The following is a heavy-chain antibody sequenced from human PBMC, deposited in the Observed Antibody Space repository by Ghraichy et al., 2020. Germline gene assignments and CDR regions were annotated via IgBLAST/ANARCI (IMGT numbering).Heavy chain of an antibody. Sequence: GGSLRLSCAASEFTFSNAWVNWVRQAPGQGLEWVGRITRKTDGGTTDYAAPVKGRFTISRDDSNNTLYLQMNSLETEDTAVYYCTTGPGLAYWGQGTLVTVSS. CDR1: EFTFSNAW. V-gene: IGHV3-15*01. CDR2: ITRKTDGGTT. J-gene: IGHJ4*02. CDR3: TTGPGLAY.